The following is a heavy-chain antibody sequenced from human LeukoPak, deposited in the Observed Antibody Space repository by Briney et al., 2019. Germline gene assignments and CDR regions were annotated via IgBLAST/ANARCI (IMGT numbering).Heavy chain of an antibody. J-gene: IGHJ4*02. D-gene: IGHD2-15*01. CDR2: INPNSGGT. V-gene: IGHV1-2*02. CDR1: GYTFTGYY. CDR3: ARSSYCSGGSCYGRLSDY. Sequence: GASVKVSCKASGYTFTGYYMHWVRQAPGQGLEWMGWINPNSGGTNYAQKFRGRVTMTRDTSISTAYMELSRLRSDDTAVYYCARSSYCSGGSCYGRLSDYWGQGTLVTVSS.